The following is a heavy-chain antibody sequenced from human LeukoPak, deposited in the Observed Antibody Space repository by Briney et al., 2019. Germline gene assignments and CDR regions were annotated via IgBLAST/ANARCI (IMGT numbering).Heavy chain of an antibody. CDR2: ISWNSGSI. CDR3: AKGPYSSGYYYFDY. J-gene: IGHJ4*02. CDR1: GFTFDDYA. V-gene: IGHV3-9*03. Sequence: PGRSLRLSCAASGFTFDDYAMHWVRQAPGKGLEWVSGISWNSGSIGYADSVKGRFTISRDNAKNSLYLQMNSLRAEDMTLYYCAKGPYSSGYYYFDYWGQGTLVTVSS. D-gene: IGHD6-19*01.